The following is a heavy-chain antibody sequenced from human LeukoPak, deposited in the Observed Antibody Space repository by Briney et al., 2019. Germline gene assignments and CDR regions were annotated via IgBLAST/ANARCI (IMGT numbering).Heavy chain of an antibody. CDR2: TYYRSKWYY. D-gene: IGHD1-14*01. Sequence: SQTLSLTCAISGDSVSSNSAAWNWIRQSPSRGLEWLGRTYYRSKWYYDYATSVKGRITINPDTSKNQFSLQLSSVTSEDTAVYYYAQSYIDRCGPESYFYFSVDVWGKGTTITVSS. V-gene: IGHV6-1*01. CDR1: GDSVSSNSAA. J-gene: IGHJ6*03. CDR3: AQSYIDRCGPESYFYFSVDV.